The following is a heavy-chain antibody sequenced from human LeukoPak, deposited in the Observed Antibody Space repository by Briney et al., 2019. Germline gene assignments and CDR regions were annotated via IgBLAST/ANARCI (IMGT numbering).Heavy chain of an antibody. J-gene: IGHJ1*01. CDR1: GFTFSSYS. V-gene: IGHV3-21*01. Sequence: PGGSLRLSCAASGFTFSSYSMNWVRQAPGKGLEWVSSISSSSSYIYYADSVKGRFTISRDNAKNSLYLQMNSLRDEDTAVYYCASGLEYYYDSSGYSDAGYFQHWGQGTLVTVSS. CDR2: ISSSSSYI. D-gene: IGHD3-22*01. CDR3: ASGLEYYYDSSGYSDAGYFQH.